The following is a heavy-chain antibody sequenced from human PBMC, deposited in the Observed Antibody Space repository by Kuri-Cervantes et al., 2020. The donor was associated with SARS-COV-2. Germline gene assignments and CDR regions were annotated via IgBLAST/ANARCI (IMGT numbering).Heavy chain of an antibody. J-gene: IGHJ4*02. CDR2: IYYSGST. Sequence: SETLSLTCTVSGGSISSYYWSWIRQPPGKGLEWIGYIYYSGSTNYNPSLKSRVTMSVDTAKNQFSLKMTSVTAADTAVYFCARHHFGPAAIHFDNWGLGTLVTVSS. CDR3: ARHHFGPAAIHFDN. CDR1: GGSISSYY. V-gene: IGHV4-59*08. D-gene: IGHD2-2*02.